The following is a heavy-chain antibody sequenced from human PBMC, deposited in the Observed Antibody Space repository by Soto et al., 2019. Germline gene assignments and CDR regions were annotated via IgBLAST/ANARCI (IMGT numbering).Heavy chain of an antibody. CDR3: AREGAPGCSSTRCWAYY. J-gene: IGHJ6*01. D-gene: IGHD2-2*01. CDR1: GFTFSSYS. CDR2: ISSSSSYI. V-gene: IGHV3-21*01. Sequence: KPGGSLRLSCAGSGFTFSSYSLNWVRQAPGQGLEWVSSISSSSSYIYYADSVKGRFTISRDNAKNSPYLQRNRLRAEDTDVYCCAREGAPGCSSTRCWAYY.